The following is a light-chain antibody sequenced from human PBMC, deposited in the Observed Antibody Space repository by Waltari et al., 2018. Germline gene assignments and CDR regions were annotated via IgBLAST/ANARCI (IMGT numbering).Light chain of an antibody. J-gene: IGLJ3*02. CDR3: SLYMGSGIWV. CDR1: SGSVSFTSY. V-gene: IGLV8-61*01. Sequence: QTVVTQEPSLSVSPGGTVTLTCALSSGSVSFTSYATWYQQTPGQAPRTLMYKGHSRCSGVPDRFSGSILGNKAALPITGAQAEDESDYYCSLYMGSGIWVFGGGTKLTVL. CDR2: KGH.